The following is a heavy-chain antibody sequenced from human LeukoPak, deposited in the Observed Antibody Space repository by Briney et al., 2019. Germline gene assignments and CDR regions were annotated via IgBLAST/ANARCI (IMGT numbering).Heavy chain of an antibody. V-gene: IGHV4-61*02. J-gene: IGHJ4*02. D-gene: IGHD1-26*01. CDR1: GGSISSGSYY. Sequence: PSETLSLTCTVSGGSISSGSYYWRWIRQPAGKGLEWIGRIYTSGSTNYNPSLKSRVTISVDTSKNQFSLKLSSVTAADTAVYYCARVSEWERTNLDYWGQGTLVTVSS. CDR3: ARVSEWERTNLDY. CDR2: IYTSGST.